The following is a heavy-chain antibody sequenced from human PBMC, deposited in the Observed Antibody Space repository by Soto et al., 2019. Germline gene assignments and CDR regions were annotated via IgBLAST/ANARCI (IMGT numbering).Heavy chain of an antibody. J-gene: IGHJ4*02. CDR1: GYTFTSYD. D-gene: IGHD4-4*01. CDR3: ARGFRRTEKLTVTTYYFAY. Sequence: ASVKVSCKASGYTFTSYDINWVRQATGQGLEWMGWMNPNSGNTGYAQKFQGRVTMTRNTSISTAYMELSSLRSEDTAVYYCARGFRRTEKLTVTTYYFAYWGQGTLVTVSS. V-gene: IGHV1-8*01. CDR2: MNPNSGNT.